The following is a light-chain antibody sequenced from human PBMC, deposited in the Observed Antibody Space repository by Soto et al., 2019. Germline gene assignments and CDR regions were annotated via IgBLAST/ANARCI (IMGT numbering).Light chain of an antibody. V-gene: IGLV2-23*01. Sequence: QSVLTQPASVSGSPGQSITISCTGTSGDIGTYNLVSWYQQHPGRAPKLIIFEGNKRPSGVSNRFSGSKSGNTASLTISGLQAEDEADYHCCSYAGSNTVICGGGTQLTVL. CDR2: EGN. CDR3: CSYAGSNTVI. CDR1: SGDIGTYNL. J-gene: IGLJ2*01.